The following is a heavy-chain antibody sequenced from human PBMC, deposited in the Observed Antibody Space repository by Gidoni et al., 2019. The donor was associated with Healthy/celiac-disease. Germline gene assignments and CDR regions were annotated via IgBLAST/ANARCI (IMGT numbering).Heavy chain of an antibody. V-gene: IGHV3-30*18. Sequence: QVQLVESGGGVVQPGRSLRLSCAASGFTFSSYGMHWVRQAPGKGLEWVAVISYDGSNKYYEDSVKGRFTISRDNSKNTLYLQMNSLRAEDTAVYYCAKESSSSYFDYWGQGTLVTVSS. CDR2: ISYDGSNK. CDR1: GFTFSSYG. D-gene: IGHD6-6*01. J-gene: IGHJ4*02. CDR3: AKESSSSYFDY.